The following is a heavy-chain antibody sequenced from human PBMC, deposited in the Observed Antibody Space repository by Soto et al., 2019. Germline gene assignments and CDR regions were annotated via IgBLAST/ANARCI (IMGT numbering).Heavy chain of an antibody. CDR3: AREGWGY. J-gene: IGHJ4*02. CDR1: GFTFSSYW. Sequence: EVQLVESGGGLVQPGGSLRLSCAASGFTFSSYWMHWARQAPGKGLVWVSRINRDGSSTNYADSVKGRFTISRDNAKNTLYLQMNSLRAEDTAVYYCAREGWGYWGQGTLVTVSS. D-gene: IGHD1-26*01. CDR2: INRDGSST. V-gene: IGHV3-74*01.